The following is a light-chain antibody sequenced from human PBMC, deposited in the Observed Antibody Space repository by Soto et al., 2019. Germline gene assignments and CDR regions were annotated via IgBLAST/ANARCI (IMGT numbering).Light chain of an antibody. J-gene: IGKJ1*01. V-gene: IGKV3-15*01. CDR3: QQYNDYSAWT. Sequence: EIVMTQSPATLSVSPGERATLSCRASQSVSSNLAWYQQKPGQAPRLLIYGASTRATGIPARFSGSGSGTVFTLTISSLRPDDFATYYCQQYNDYSAWTFGQGTKVDIK. CDR2: GAS. CDR1: QSVSSN.